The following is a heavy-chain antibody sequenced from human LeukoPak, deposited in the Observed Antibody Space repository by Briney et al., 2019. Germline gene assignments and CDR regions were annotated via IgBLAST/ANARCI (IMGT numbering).Heavy chain of an antibody. D-gene: IGHD2-2*01. V-gene: IGHV4-34*01. CDR3: ARGLDMRDIVVVPAAPHFDY. CDR1: GGSFSGYY. J-gene: IGHJ4*02. Sequence: SETLSLTCAVYGGSFSGYYWSWIRQPSGKGLEWIGEINHSGSTNYNPSLKSRVTISVDTSKNQFSLKLSSVTAADTAVYYCARGLDMRDIVVVPAAPHFDYWGQGTLVTVPS. CDR2: INHSGST.